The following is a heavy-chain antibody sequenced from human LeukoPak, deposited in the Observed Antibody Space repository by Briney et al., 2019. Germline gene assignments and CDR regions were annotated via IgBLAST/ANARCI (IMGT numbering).Heavy chain of an antibody. D-gene: IGHD5-24*01. V-gene: IGHV1-24*01. Sequence: ASVKVSCKVSGYTLTELSMHWVRQAPGKGLEWMGGFDPEGGETIYAQKFQGRVTMTEDTSTDTAYMELSSLRSEDTAVYYCATLSPNQPEIHDYWGQGTLVTVSS. CDR2: FDPEGGET. CDR3: ATLSPNQPEIHDY. CDR1: GYTLTELS. J-gene: IGHJ4*02.